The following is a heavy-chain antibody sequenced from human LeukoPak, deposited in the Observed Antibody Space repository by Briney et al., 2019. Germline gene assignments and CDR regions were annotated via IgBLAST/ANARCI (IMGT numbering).Heavy chain of an antibody. J-gene: IGHJ4*02. V-gene: IGHV3-21*01. CDR3: ARVLETDCSGGSCYSGLDY. D-gene: IGHD2-15*01. CDR1: GSTFSRYN. CDR2: MSRTGNYI. Sequence: GGSLRLSCAASGSTFSRYNMNWVRQAPGKGLEWVSSMSRTGNYIYYADSVKGRFTISRDNAQNSLFLQMNSLRVEDTAVYYCARVLETDCSGGSCYSGLDYWGQGTLVTVSS.